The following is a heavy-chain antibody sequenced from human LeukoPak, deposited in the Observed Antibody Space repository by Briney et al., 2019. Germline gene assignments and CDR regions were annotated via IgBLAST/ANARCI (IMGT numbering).Heavy chain of an antibody. Sequence: ASVKVSCKASGYTFPNYGISWVRQAPGQGLEWMGWISAYNGNTNYAQKFQGRVTMTTDTSTSTANMELRSLTSDDTAVYYCARAPGGWSMDVWGQGTTVTVSS. D-gene: IGHD2-15*01. CDR3: ARAPGGWSMDV. V-gene: IGHV1-18*01. CDR2: ISAYNGNT. J-gene: IGHJ6*02. CDR1: GYTFPNYG.